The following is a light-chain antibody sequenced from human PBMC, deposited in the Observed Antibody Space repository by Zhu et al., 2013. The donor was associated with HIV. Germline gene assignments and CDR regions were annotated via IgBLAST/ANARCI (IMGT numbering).Light chain of an antibody. CDR3: ATWDTSLSTGL. J-gene: IGLJ3*02. CDR1: SSNIGSHF. CDR2: HDS. Sequence: QSVLTQPPSVSAAPGQKVTISCSGGSSNIGSHFVSWYQKVPGTAPRLIIHHDSERSSEIPVRFSGSKSGTSATLAITGLQTGDEAVYYCATWDTSLSTGLFGGGTRLTVL. V-gene: IGLV1-51*01.